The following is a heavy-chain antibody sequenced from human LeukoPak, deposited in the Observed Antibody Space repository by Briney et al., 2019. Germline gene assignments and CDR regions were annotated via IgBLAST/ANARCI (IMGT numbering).Heavy chain of an antibody. V-gene: IGHV4-34*01. CDR2: INHSGST. Sequence: SETLSLTCAVYGGSFSGYYWSWIRQPPGKGLEGIGEINHSGSTNYNPSLKSRVTISVDTSKNQFSLKLSSVTAADTAVYYCARGWLVSRSWFDYWGQGTLVTVSS. J-gene: IGHJ4*02. CDR1: GGSFSGYY. CDR3: ARGWLVSRSWFDY. D-gene: IGHD6-13*01.